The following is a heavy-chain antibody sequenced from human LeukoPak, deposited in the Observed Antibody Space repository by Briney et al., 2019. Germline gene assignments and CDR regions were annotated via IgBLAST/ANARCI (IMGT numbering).Heavy chain of an antibody. D-gene: IGHD2-15*01. J-gene: IGHJ3*02. CDR2: ISSSSASSPTI. CDR1: GFTFSDYA. Sequence: GGSLRPSCAASGFTFSDYAMNWVRQAPGKGLEWVSYISSSSASSPTIYYVDSVKGRFTISRDNAKDSLYLQMHRLRVEDTAVYYCARDSASVGHNDAFDIWGQGTMVTVSS. V-gene: IGHV3-48*04. CDR3: ARDSASVGHNDAFDI.